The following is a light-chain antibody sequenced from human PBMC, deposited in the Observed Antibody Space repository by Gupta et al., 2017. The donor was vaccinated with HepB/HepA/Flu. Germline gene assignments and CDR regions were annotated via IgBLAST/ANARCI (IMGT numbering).Light chain of an antibody. J-gene: IGKJ2*01. CDR3: QQYSSPPQT. V-gene: IGKV3-20*01. CDR2: AVS. Sequence: EIVLTQSPGTLSLSPGERATLSCRASQSVSSSYLAWYQQKPGQAPRLLIYAVSSRATGIPDRFSGSGSGTDFTLTIGRLEPEEFAVYYCQQYSSPPQTFGQGTKLEIK. CDR1: QSVSSSY.